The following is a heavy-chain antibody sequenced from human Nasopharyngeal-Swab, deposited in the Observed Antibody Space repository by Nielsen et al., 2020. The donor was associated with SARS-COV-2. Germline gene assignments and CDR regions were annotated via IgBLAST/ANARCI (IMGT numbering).Heavy chain of an antibody. CDR1: GFTFSSYS. V-gene: IGHV3-48*02. D-gene: IGHD6-13*01. CDR3: ARGGSSSWYYYFDY. CDR2: ISSSSSTI. Sequence: GESLKISCAASGFTFSSYSMNWVRQAPGKGLEWVSYISSSSSTIYYADSVKGRFTISRDNAKNSLYLQMNSLRDEDTAVYYCARGGSSSWYYYFDYWGQGTLVTVSS. J-gene: IGHJ4*02.